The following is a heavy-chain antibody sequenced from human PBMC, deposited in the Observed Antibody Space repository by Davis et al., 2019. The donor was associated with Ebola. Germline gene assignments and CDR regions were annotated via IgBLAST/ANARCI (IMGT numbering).Heavy chain of an antibody. Sequence: ASVKVSCKASGYTFTGYYMHWVRQAPGQGLEWMGWINPNSGGTNYAQKFQGRVTMTRNTSISTAYMELSSLRAEDTAVYYCARSWDSTGSFDYWGQGTLVTVSS. CDR3: ARSWDSTGSFDY. J-gene: IGHJ4*02. CDR1: GYTFTGYY. CDR2: INPNSGGT. V-gene: IGHV1-2*02. D-gene: IGHD3-10*01.